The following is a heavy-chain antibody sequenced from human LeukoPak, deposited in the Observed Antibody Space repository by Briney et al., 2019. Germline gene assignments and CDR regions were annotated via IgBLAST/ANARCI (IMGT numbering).Heavy chain of an antibody. D-gene: IGHD5-24*01. CDR1: GGTISSSTSDY. CDR3: ASSSGGGGYNWVY. CDR2: SSYSGNT. V-gene: IGHV4-39*02. Sequence: SETLSFTCTVSGGTISSSTSDYGAWVRQPPGKGRVWAGSSSYSGNTYYNPTLKSRVTISVDTSKNNFSMELSSVTAADTAVYYCASSSGGGGYNWVYWGQGTLVTVSP. J-gene: IGHJ4*02.